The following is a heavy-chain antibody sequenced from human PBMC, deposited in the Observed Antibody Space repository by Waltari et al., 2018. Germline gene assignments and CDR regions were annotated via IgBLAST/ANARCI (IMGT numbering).Heavy chain of an antibody. D-gene: IGHD3-10*01. CDR2: INSDGSTT. CDR3: ARAQLTMARNLDL. Sequence: EVQLVESGGGLVQPGGSLGLSCVTSGFTFSSYWLHWVRQVPGKGLVWVSRINSDGSTTSYADSVKGRFIISRDNAKNTLYLQMNSLRADDTSVYYCARAQLTMARNLDLWGRGTLVTVSS. V-gene: IGHV3-74*01. CDR1: GFTFSSYW. J-gene: IGHJ2*01.